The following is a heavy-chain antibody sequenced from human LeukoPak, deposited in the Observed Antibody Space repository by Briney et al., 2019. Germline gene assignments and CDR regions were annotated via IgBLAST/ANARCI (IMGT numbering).Heavy chain of an antibody. CDR2: ISYDGSNK. V-gene: IGHV3-30*04. D-gene: IGHD5-18*01. CDR1: GFTFSSYA. Sequence: GRSLRPSCAASGFTFSSYAMHWVRQAPGKGLEWVAVISYDGSNKYYADSVKGRFTISRDNSKNTLYLQMNSLRAEDTAVYYCARADAGYSYGLDYWGQGTLVTVSS. J-gene: IGHJ4*02. CDR3: ARADAGYSYGLDY.